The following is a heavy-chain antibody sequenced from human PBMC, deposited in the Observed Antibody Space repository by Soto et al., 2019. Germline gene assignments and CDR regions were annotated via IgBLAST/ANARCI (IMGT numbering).Heavy chain of an antibody. CDR2: ISGSGDNT. J-gene: IGHJ3*01. CDR3: AKDGPAYADAFDV. Sequence: PGGSLRLSCAASGFIFAGYAMNWIRQAPGKGLEWVSGISGSGDNTYYTGSVKGRFTISRDNSKDTLYLQINSLRAEDTAVYYCAKDGPAYADAFDVWGQGTMGTVSS. D-gene: IGHD2-2*01. V-gene: IGHV3-23*01. CDR1: GFIFAGYA.